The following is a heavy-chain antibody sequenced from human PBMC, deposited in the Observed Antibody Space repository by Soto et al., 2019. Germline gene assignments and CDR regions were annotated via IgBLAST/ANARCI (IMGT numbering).Heavy chain of an antibody. CDR3: ARQGTSYYDSSGYYYHYYYGMDV. V-gene: IGHV4-39*01. Sequence: SEALSLTCTVSGGSISSSSYYWGWIHQPPGKGLEWIGSIYYSGSTYYNPSLKSRVTISVDTSKNQFSLKLSSVTAADTAVYYCARQGTSYYDSSGYYYHYYYGMDVWGQGTTVTVSS. CDR1: GGSISSSSYY. CDR2: IYYSGST. J-gene: IGHJ6*02. D-gene: IGHD3-22*01.